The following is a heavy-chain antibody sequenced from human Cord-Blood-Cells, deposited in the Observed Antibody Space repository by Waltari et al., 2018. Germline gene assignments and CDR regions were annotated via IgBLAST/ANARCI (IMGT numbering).Heavy chain of an antibody. CDR2: IIPILGIA. CDR1: GGTSSSYT. V-gene: IGHV1-69*02. D-gene: IGHD4-17*01. Sequence: QVQLVQSGAEVKKPGSSVKVSCKASGGTSSSYTISWVRQAPGQGLEWMGRIIPILGIANYAQKFQGRVTITADKSTSTAYMELSSLRSEDTAVYYCAKQNGDYDAFDIWGQGTMVTVSS. CDR3: AKQNGDYDAFDI. J-gene: IGHJ3*02.